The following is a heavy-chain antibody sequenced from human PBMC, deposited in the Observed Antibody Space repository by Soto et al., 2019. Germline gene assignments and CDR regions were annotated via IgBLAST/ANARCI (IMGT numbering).Heavy chain of an antibody. J-gene: IGHJ5*02. D-gene: IGHD4-4*01. CDR3: ERHLRDYSKSTFDP. Sequence: GGSLKISCKGSGYSFTSYWIGWVRQMPGKGLEWMGIIYPGDSDTRYSPSFQGQVTISADKSISTAYLQWSSLKASDTAMYYCERHLRDYSKSTFDPWGQGTLVTVSS. V-gene: IGHV5-51*01. CDR1: GYSFTSYW. CDR2: IYPGDSDT.